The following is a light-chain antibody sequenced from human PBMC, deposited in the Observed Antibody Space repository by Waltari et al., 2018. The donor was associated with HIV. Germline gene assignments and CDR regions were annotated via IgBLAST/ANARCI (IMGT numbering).Light chain of an antibody. V-gene: IGKV1-33*01. J-gene: IGKJ4*01. CDR3: QQYDNPPVT. CDR2: DAS. CDR1: RGISNY. Sequence: IQLTQSPSSLSASVGARVTITCQASRGISNYLNWYQQKPGKAPKLLIYDASNLETGVPSRFSGSGSGTYFTFTISSLQPEDIATYYCQQYDNPPVTFGGGTKVELK.